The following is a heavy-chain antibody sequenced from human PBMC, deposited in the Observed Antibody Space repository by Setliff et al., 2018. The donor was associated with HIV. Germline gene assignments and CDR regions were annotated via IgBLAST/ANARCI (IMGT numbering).Heavy chain of an antibody. CDR3: ARDQGTYCSGGSCYFHYYFDS. D-gene: IGHD2-15*01. CDR1: GYLFSSYN. Sequence: GASVKVSCKASGYLFSSYNMHWVRQAPGQGLEWMGMMNPSGGSTSYAQKFQGRVSVTRDTSTSTVYLELSSLKSEDTALYYCARDQGTYCSGGSCYFHYYFDSWGQGTLVTVSS. V-gene: IGHV1-46*01. CDR2: MNPSGGST. J-gene: IGHJ4*02.